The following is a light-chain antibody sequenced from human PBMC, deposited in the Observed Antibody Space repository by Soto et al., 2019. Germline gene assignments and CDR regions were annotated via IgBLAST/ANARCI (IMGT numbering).Light chain of an antibody. CDR3: QQYNNSPRT. CDR1: QSISSH. Sequence: EILLNQSPGTLSLSPWEIATLSCRASQSISSHLAWYQQKPGQAPRLLIYGASTRATGIPARLSGSGYGTELTITINSLKYEDFAVYYCQQYNNSPRTFGQGTKVDIK. CDR2: GAS. V-gene: IGKV3-15*01. J-gene: IGKJ1*01.